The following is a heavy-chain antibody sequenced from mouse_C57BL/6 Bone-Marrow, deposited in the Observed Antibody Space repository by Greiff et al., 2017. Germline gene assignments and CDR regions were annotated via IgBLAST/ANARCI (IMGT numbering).Heavy chain of an antibody. CDR1: GFTFSSYA. CDR3: ARDYYGSIAWFAY. CDR2: ISDGGSYT. V-gene: IGHV5-4*01. J-gene: IGHJ3*01. Sequence: EVKLVESGGGLVKPGGSLKLSCAASGFTFSSYAMSWVRQTPEKRLEWVATISDGGSYTYYPDNVKGRFTISRDNAKNNLYLQMSHLKSEDTAMYYWARDYYGSIAWFAYWGQGTLVTVSA. D-gene: IGHD1-1*01.